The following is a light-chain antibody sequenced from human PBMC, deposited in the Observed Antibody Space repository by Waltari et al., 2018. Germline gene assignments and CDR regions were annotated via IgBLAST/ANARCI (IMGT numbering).Light chain of an antibody. V-gene: IGKV4-1*01. J-gene: IGKJ5*01. CDR1: QSVLYSSNNKNY. CDR2: WAA. Sequence: DIVMTQSPDSLAVSLGERATINCKSSQSVLYSSNNKNYLAWYQQKPGQPPKLLIYWAATRESGVPDRVSGSGSGTDFTLTISSLQAEDVAVYYCQQYYSISVTFGQGTRLEIK. CDR3: QQYYSISVT.